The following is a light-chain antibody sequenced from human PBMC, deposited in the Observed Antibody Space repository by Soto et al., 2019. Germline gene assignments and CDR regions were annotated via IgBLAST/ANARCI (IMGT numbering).Light chain of an antibody. CDR3: AAWDDSLSGVV. CDR2: RNN. J-gene: IGLJ3*02. V-gene: IGLV1-47*01. CDR1: ISNLGSNF. Sequence: QSVLTQPPSASGTPGQRVTISCSGSISNLGSNFVYWYQQLPGAAPKLLISRNNQRPSGVPDRLSGSKSGNSASLAISGLRSEDEADYHCAAWDDSLSGVVFGGGTKLTVL.